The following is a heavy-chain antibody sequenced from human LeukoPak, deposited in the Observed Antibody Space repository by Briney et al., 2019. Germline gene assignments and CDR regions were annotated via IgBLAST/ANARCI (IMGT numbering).Heavy chain of an antibody. CDR2: ISGSGGST. Sequence: GGSLRLSCAASGFTFSDYWMTWVRQAPGKGLEWVSAISGSGGSTYYADSVKGRFTISRDNSKNTLYLQMNSLRAEDTAVYYCANSGYCTGGVCYTYFDYWGQGTLVTVSS. CDR3: ANSGYCTGGVCYTYFDY. CDR1: GFTFSDYW. J-gene: IGHJ4*02. D-gene: IGHD2-8*02. V-gene: IGHV3-23*01.